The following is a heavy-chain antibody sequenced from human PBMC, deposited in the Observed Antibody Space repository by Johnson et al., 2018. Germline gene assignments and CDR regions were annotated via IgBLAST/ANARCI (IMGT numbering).Heavy chain of an antibody. CDR1: GFTFSNYA. CDR3: AKRMSPTTLRWAGFDI. V-gene: IGHV3-23*04. J-gene: IGHJ3*02. Sequence: VQLVESGGGLVQPGGSLRLSCAASGFTFSNYAMIWVRQAPGEGLDWVSAIGGSGSSTFYADSVKGRFTISRDNSKNTLYLQMNNLRADETAVYYCAKRMSPTTLRWAGFDIWGQGTMVTVSS. D-gene: IGHD2-2*01. CDR2: IGGSGSST.